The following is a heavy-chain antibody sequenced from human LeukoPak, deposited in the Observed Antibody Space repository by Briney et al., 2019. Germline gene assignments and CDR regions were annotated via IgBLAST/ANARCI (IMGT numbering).Heavy chain of an antibody. J-gene: IGHJ4*02. V-gene: IGHV3-48*03. Sequence: GGSLRLSCAASGFTFSSYEMNWVRQAPGKGLEWVSYISSSGSTIYYADSVKGRFTISRDNAKNSLYLQMNSLRAEDTAVYYCARDFYYGSGRYDYWGQGTLVTVSS. CDR3: ARDFYYGSGRYDY. CDR2: ISSSGSTI. CDR1: GFTFSSYE. D-gene: IGHD3-10*01.